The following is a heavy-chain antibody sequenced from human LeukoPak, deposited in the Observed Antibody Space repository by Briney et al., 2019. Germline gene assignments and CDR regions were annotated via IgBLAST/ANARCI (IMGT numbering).Heavy chain of an antibody. Sequence: SVKVSCKASGGTFSSYAISWVRQAPGQGLEWMGGIIPIFGTANYAQKFQGRVTITADESTSTAYMELSSLRSEDTAVYYCASSGNDSGYGPDFDYWGQGTLVTVSS. V-gene: IGHV1-69*01. J-gene: IGHJ4*02. CDR3: ASSGNDSGYGPDFDY. CDR1: GGTFSSYA. D-gene: IGHD5-12*01. CDR2: IIPIFGTA.